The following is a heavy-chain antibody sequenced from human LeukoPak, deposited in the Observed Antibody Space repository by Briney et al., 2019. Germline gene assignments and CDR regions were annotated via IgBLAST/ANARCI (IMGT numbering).Heavy chain of an antibody. Sequence: GASVKVSCKASGGTFISYGISWVRQAPGQGLEWMGGIIPNFGTANYAQKLQGRVTITADESTSTAYMELSSLRSEDTAVYYCAREYCSSTNCFEYGMDVWGQGTTVTVSS. J-gene: IGHJ6*02. V-gene: IGHV1-69*13. CDR1: GGTFISYG. CDR2: IIPNFGTA. D-gene: IGHD2-2*01. CDR3: AREYCSSTNCFEYGMDV.